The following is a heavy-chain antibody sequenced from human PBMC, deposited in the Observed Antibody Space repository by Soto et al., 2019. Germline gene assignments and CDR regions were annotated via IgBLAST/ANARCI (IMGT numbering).Heavy chain of an antibody. D-gene: IGHD6-19*01. J-gene: IGHJ5*01. V-gene: IGHV5-51*01. CDR2: IYPGDSDT. Sequence: PGESLKISCNGSGYSFSIYWIGWVRQMPGKGLERMGIIYPGDSDTRYSPSFQGQVTISADRSITTTYLQWSSLKASDTAIYYCARLFDTSGWFDYWGQGTLVTVSS. CDR3: ARLFDTSGWFDY. CDR1: GYSFSIYW.